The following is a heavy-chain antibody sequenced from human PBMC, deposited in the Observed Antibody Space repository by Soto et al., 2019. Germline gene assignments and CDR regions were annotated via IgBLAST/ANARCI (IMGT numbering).Heavy chain of an antibody. V-gene: IGHV4-31*03. D-gene: IGHD3-3*01. CDR1: GGSISSGGYY. J-gene: IGHJ6*03. CDR3: ARARWGDFWSCFFHYYSNSMHV. CDR2: IYYSGST. Sequence: TLSLTCTVSGGSISSGGYYWSWIRQHPGKGLEWIGYIYYSGSTYYNPSLKSRVTISVDTSKNQFSLKLSSVTAADTAVYYCARARWGDFWSCFFHYYSNSMHVWGKGTTVTVSS.